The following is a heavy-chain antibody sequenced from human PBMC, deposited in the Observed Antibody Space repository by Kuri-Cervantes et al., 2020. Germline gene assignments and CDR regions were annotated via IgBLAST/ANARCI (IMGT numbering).Heavy chain of an antibody. CDR2: ITTYNGDT. D-gene: IGHD1-26*01. V-gene: IGHV1-18*01. CDR1: GYTFTNFG. CDR3: ATKGKWDLRGEFYFDH. Sequence: ASVKVSCKASGYTFTNFGFSWVRQAPGQGLEWIGWITTYNGDTDYAHKFQGRVTLTTDTSTTTAHMELRCLRSDDTAVYYCATKGKWDLRGEFYFDHWGQGTLVTVSS. J-gene: IGHJ4*02.